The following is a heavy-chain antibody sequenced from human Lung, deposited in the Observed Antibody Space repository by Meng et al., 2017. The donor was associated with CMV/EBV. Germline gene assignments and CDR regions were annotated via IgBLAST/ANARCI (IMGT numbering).Heavy chain of an antibody. CDR1: GYTFTGYY. V-gene: IGHV1-2*02. CDR2: INPNSGGT. D-gene: IGHD1-26*01. Sequence: SVTVSCKTSGYTFTGYYIHWVRQTPGQGLEWMRSINPNSGGTKYAQKFQGRVTLNRDTSISTVYMELSRLKTDDTAVYDRGRRQWDLRNALDIWGQGTRVTVSS. J-gene: IGHJ4*02. CDR3: GRRQWDLRNALDI.